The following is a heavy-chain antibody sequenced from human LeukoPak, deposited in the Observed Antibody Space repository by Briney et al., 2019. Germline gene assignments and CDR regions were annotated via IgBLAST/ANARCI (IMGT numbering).Heavy chain of an antibody. V-gene: IGHV4-4*02. J-gene: IGHJ2*01. D-gene: IGHD3-10*01. CDR3: ARTNYGRMYWYFDL. Sequence: SGTLSLTCAVSGGSISTDNWWSWVRQPPGKGLEWIAEVYHGGSTNHNPFLKSRVTISLDKSKNQFSLKLSSVTAADTAVYYCARTNYGRMYWYFDLWGRGTLVTVSS. CDR2: VYHGGST. CDR1: GGSISTDNW.